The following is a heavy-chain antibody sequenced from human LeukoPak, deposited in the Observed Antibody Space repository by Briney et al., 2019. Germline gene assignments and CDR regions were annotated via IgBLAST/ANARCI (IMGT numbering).Heavy chain of an antibody. J-gene: IGHJ5*02. V-gene: IGHV4-59*01. D-gene: IGHD3/OR15-3a*01. CDR1: GGSISSYY. Sequence: TSETLSLTCTVSGGSISSYYWNWIRQPPGKGLEWIGNIFYRGATNYNPSLKSRVAMSVDTSKNQFSLKLYSVTAADTAMYYCARARDWSAGSWFDPWGQGILVTVSS. CDR3: ARARDWSAGSWFDP. CDR2: IFYRGAT.